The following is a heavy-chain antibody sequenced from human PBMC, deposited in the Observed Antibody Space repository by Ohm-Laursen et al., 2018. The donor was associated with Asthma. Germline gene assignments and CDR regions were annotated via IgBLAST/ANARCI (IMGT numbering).Heavy chain of an antibody. CDR1: GYTFTSYD. J-gene: IGHJ4*02. CDR3: ARVSIAARIADY. CDR2: MNPNSGNT. Sequence: SVKVSCKASGYTFTSYDINWVRQATGQGLEWMGWMNPNSGNTGYAQKFQGRVTMTRNTSISTAYMELSSLRSEDTAVYYCARVSIAARIADYWGQGTLVTVSS. D-gene: IGHD6-6*01. V-gene: IGHV1-8*01.